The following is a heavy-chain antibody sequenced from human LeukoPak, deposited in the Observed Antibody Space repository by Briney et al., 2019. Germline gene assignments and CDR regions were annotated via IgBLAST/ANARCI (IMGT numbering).Heavy chain of an antibody. CDR1: GFTFSDYY. CDR2: ISSSGSTI. CDR3: ARDAIDSSGFDFDY. V-gene: IGHV3-11*01. J-gene: IGHJ4*02. Sequence: SGGSLRLSCAASGFTFSDYYMSWIRQAPGKGLEWVSYISSSGSTIYYADSVKGRFTISRDNAKNSLYLQMNSLRAEDTAVYYCARDAIDSSGFDFDYWGQGTLVTVSS. D-gene: IGHD3-22*01.